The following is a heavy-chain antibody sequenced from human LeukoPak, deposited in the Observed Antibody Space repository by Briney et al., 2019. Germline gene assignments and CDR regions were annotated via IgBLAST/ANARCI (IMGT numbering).Heavy chain of an antibody. D-gene: IGHD3-10*01. J-gene: IGHJ5*02. CDR3: ARSPPRGWFDP. Sequence: PSETLSLTCTVSGGTISSYYWSWLRQPPGKGLEWIGYIYYSGSTNYNPSLKSRVTISVDTSKNQFSLKLSSVTAADTAVYYCARSPPRGWFDPWGQGTLVTVSS. CDR2: IYYSGST. CDR1: GGTISSYY. V-gene: IGHV4-59*01.